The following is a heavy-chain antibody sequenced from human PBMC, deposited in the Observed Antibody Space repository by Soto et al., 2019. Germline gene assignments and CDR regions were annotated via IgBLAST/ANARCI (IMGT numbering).Heavy chain of an antibody. CDR3: AKVAYYGSGSPLGRDY. CDR2: ISGSIGST. CDR1: GFSFSSHA. D-gene: IGHD3-10*01. Sequence: GVSLRLSCAASGFSFSSHAMSWVRQAPGKGLEWVSTISGSIGSTYYADSVRGRFTMYRDYSKSTLYLQMNSLRAEDTAIYYCAKVAYYGSGSPLGRDYWGQGTLVTVSS. V-gene: IGHV3-23*01. J-gene: IGHJ4*02.